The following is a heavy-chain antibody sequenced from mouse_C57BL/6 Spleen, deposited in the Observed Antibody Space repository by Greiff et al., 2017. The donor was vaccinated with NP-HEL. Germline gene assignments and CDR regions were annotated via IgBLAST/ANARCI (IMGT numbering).Heavy chain of an antibody. J-gene: IGHJ4*01. Sequence: QVQLQQPGTELVKPGASVKLSCKASGYTFTSYWMHWVKQRPGQGLEWIGNIKPSNGGTNYNEKFKSKATLTVDKSSSTAYMQLSSLTSEDSAVYYCARNGYYLYYAMDYWGQGTSVTVSS. V-gene: IGHV1-53*01. D-gene: IGHD2-3*01. CDR3: ARNGYYLYYAMDY. CDR2: IKPSNGGT. CDR1: GYTFTSYW.